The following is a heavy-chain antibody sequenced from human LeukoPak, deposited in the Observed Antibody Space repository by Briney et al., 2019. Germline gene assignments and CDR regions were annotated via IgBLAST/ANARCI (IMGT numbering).Heavy chain of an antibody. CDR3: ARDLLNEGNHLDY. V-gene: IGHV4-30-4*01. J-gene: IGHJ4*02. Sequence: SETLSLTCAVYGGSFSGYYWTWIRQPPGKGLEWIGYIYYSGSTYYNPSLKSRVTISVDTSKNQFSLKLSSVTAADTAVYYCARDLLNEGNHLDYWGQGTQVTVSS. CDR1: GGSFSGYY. CDR2: IYYSGST. D-gene: IGHD4-23*01.